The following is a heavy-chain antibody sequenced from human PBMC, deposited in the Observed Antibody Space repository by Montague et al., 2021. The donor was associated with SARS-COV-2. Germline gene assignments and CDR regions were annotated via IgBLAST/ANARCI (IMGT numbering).Heavy chain of an antibody. V-gene: IGHV4-31*03. D-gene: IGHD4/OR15-4a*01. CDR1: GGSISSGDYY. CDR2: IYHSGST. CDR3: ARGRAVKYMVGANSGFDY. J-gene: IGHJ4*02. Sequence: TLSLTCTVSGGSISSGDYYWAWIRQHPGKGLEWLGFIYHSGSTFYNPSLKSRLTISIDTSNNQFSLKLSSVTAADTAVYYCARGRAVKYMVGANSGFDYWGQGILVTVSS.